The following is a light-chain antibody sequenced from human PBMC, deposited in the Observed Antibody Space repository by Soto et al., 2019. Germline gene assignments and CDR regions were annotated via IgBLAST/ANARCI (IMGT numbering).Light chain of an antibody. CDR2: EVS. Sequence: QSALTQPASVSGSPGQSITISCTGTSSDVGGYSSVSWYQQHPGKAPKLMIYEVSNRPSGVSNRFSGSKSGITASLTISGLQAEDEADYYCSSYTSSSTLLYVFVGTGTKVTVL. CDR1: SSDVGGYSS. V-gene: IGLV2-14*01. CDR3: SSYTSSSTLLYVF. J-gene: IGLJ1*01.